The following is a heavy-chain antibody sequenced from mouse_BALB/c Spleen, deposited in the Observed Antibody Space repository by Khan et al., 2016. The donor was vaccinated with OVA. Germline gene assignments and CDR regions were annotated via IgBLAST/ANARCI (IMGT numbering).Heavy chain of an antibody. D-gene: IGHD1-1*01. CDR2: ISSSGVT. CDR3: ARGNYYGYYFDY. V-gene: IGHV3-2*02. J-gene: IGHJ2*01. Sequence: EVQLQESGPGLVKPSQSLYLTCTVTGYSITSGYAWNWIRQFPGNKLEWMGYISSSGVTSYTPSLKSRISITRDTSKNQFFLQLNSVTTEDTATYYCARGNYYGYYFDYWGQGTTLTVSA. CDR1: GYSITSGYA.